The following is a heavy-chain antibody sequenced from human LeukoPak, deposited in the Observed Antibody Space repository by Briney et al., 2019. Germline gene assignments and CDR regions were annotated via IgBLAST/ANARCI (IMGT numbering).Heavy chain of an antibody. V-gene: IGHV3-23*01. CDR2: ITGSDGSS. CDR1: GFTFTNYA. Sequence: GTSLRLSCVASGFTFTNYAMSWVRQAPGEGLEWVSAITGSDGSSYYADSVKGRFTISRDNSKNTLYLQVNSLRAEDTAVYYCAKWGDYDILTGYYAPDYWGQGTLVTVSS. CDR3: AKWGDYDILTGYYAPDY. D-gene: IGHD3-9*01. J-gene: IGHJ4*02.